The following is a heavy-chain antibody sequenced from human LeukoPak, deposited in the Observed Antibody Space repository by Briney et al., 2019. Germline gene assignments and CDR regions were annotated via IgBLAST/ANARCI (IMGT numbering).Heavy chain of an antibody. D-gene: IGHD3-22*01. CDR3: TTTYYYDSSGYYRAGDY. CDR1: GFTFSNAW. CDR2: IKSKTDGGTT. Sequence: GGSLRLSCAASGFTFSNAWMSWVRQAPGKGLEWVGRIKSKTDGGTTDYAAPVKGRFTISRDDSKNTLYLQMNSLKTEDTAVYYCTTTYYYDSSGYYRAGDYWGQGTLVTVSS. J-gene: IGHJ4*02. V-gene: IGHV3-15*01.